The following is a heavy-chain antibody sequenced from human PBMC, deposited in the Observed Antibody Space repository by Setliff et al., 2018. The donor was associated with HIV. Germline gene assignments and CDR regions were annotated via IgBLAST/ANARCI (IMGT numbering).Heavy chain of an antibody. Sequence: SETLSLTCTVSGGSISSSHDFWNWIRQPPGKGLEWIGAIYTSGSTNYNPSLKSRVTISVDTSKNQFSLKLSSVTAADTAVYYCARGLYCSGGSCSFDYWGQGTLVTVSS. CDR3: ARGLYCSGGSCSFDY. V-gene: IGHV4-61*02. D-gene: IGHD2-15*01. CDR2: IYTSGST. CDR1: GGSISSSHDF. J-gene: IGHJ4*02.